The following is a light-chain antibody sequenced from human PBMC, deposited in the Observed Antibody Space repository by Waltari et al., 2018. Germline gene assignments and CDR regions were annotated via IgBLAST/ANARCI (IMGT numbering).Light chain of an antibody. CDR3: QQGNSFPWT. Sequence: DIQMTQSPSSVSASVGDRVTITCRASQGISSWLAWYQQKPGKAPNLLIFSASTLQSGVPSRFSGTGSGTEFTLTISSLQPEDFATYFCQQGNSFPWTFGQGTKVEIK. V-gene: IGKV1-12*01. CDR2: SAS. J-gene: IGKJ1*01. CDR1: QGISSW.